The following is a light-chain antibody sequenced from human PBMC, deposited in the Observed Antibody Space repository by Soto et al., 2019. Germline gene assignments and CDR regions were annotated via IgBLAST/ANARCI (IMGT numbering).Light chain of an antibody. CDR1: QSVSTN. Sequence: EMVMTQSPATLSVSPGERATLSCRASQSVSTNLAWYQQKPGQAPRLLIYGASTRATGIPARFSGSGSGTEFTLTISSLQSEDLAVYYCQQYNNWPYTFGPGTRVDIK. CDR2: GAS. J-gene: IGKJ3*01. CDR3: QQYNNWPYT. V-gene: IGKV3-15*01.